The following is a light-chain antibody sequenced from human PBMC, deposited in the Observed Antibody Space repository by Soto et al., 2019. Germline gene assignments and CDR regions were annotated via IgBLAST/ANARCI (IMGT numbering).Light chain of an antibody. CDR1: QNIVNY. Sequence: DIQMTQSPSSLSAAVGDRVTITCRASQNIVNYLNWYQRKPGKAPKLLIYGASSLQRGVPSRFSGSGSGTDFTLTISSLQLEDFATYYCQQSYGSPTFGGGTKLDIK. CDR2: GAS. V-gene: IGKV1-39*01. CDR3: QQSYGSPT. J-gene: IGKJ4*01.